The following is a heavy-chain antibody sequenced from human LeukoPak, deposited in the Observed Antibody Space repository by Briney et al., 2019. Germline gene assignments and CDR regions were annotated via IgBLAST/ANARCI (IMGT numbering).Heavy chain of an antibody. V-gene: IGHV1-2*02. J-gene: IGHJ5*02. CDR3: ARVLTYSSIEGGNWFDP. CDR2: INPNSGGT. CDR1: GYTFTGYY. Sequence: ASVKVSCKASGYTFTGYYMHWVRQAPGQGLEWMGWINPNSGGTNYAQKFQGRVTMTRDTSISTAYMELSRLRSDDTAVYYCARVLTYSSIEGGNWFDPWGQGTLVTVSS. D-gene: IGHD6-13*01.